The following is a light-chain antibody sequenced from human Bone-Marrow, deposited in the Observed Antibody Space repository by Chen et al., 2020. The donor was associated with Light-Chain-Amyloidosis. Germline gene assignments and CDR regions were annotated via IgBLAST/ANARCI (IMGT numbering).Light chain of an antibody. Sequence: YVLTQPSSVSVAPGPTATNASGGNNIGSTSVHWYQQTPGKAPLLVVYDDSDRHSGIPERLSGSNSGNTATLTISRVEAGDEADYYCQVWDRSSDRPVFGGGTKLPVL. J-gene: IGLJ3*02. CDR1: NIGSTS. CDR3: QVWDRSSDRPV. CDR2: DDS. V-gene: IGLV3-21*02.